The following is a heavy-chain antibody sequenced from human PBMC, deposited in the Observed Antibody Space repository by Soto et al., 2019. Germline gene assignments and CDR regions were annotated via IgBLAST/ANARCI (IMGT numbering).Heavy chain of an antibody. CDR1: GGSISSGGYY. CDR2: IYYSGST. CDR3: ARESSPYVLYYYYGMDV. J-gene: IGHJ6*02. V-gene: IGHV4-31*03. Sequence: PSETLSLTCTVSGGSISSGGYYWSWIRQHPGKGLECIVYIYYSGSTYYNPSLKSRVTISVDTSKNQFSLKLSSVTAADTAVYYCARESSPYVLYYYYGMDVWGQGTTVTVSS. D-gene: IGHD3-16*01.